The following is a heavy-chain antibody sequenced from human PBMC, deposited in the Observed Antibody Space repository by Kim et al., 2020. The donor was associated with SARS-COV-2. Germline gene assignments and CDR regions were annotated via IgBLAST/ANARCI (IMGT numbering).Heavy chain of an antibody. D-gene: IGHD3-10*01. V-gene: IGHV3-15*01. CDR3: TSGLWFGEPSPSDY. Sequence: AAPVKGIVTISRDDAKNTLYLQMNSLKTEDTAVYYCTSGLWFGEPSPSDYWGQGTLVTVSS. J-gene: IGHJ4*02.